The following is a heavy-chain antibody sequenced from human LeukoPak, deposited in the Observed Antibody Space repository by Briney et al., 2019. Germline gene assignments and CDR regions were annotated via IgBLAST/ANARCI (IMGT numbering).Heavy chain of an antibody. J-gene: IGHJ4*02. CDR2: IIPILGIA. Sequence: SVKVSCKASGGTFSSYTISWVRQAPGQGLEWMGRIIPILGIANYAQRFQGRVTITADKSTSTAYMELSSLRSEDTAVYYCARGYPGPVTAIQWYYFDYWGQGTLVTVSS. CDR3: ARGYPGPVTAIQWYYFDY. V-gene: IGHV1-69*02. CDR1: GGTFSSYT. D-gene: IGHD3-10*01.